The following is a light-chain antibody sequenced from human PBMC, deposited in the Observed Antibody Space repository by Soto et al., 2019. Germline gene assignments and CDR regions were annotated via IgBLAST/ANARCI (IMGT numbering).Light chain of an antibody. V-gene: IGKV1-33*01. J-gene: IGKJ2*01. CDR1: QDISNY. CDR3: QQYDNLPPYT. CDR2: DAS. Sequence: DIQMTQSPSSLSASVGDRVTITCQASQDISNYLNWYQQKPGKAPKLLIYDASNLETGVPSRFSGSGSGTDSTFPISSLQPEDIATYYCQQYDNLPPYTFGQGTKLEIK.